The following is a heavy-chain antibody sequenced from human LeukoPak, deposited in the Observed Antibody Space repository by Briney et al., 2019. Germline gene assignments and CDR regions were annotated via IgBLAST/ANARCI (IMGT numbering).Heavy chain of an antibody. J-gene: IGHJ6*02. CDR1: GGSISSYY. Sequence: PSETLSLTCTVSGGSISSYYWSWIRQPPGKGLEWIGYIYYSGSTNYNPSLKSRVTISVDASKNQFSLKLSSVTAADTAVYYCARGVGAMVRGVSHYYYGMDVWGQGTTVTVSS. CDR3: ARGVGAMVRGVSHYYYGMDV. D-gene: IGHD3-10*01. V-gene: IGHV4-59*01. CDR2: IYYSGST.